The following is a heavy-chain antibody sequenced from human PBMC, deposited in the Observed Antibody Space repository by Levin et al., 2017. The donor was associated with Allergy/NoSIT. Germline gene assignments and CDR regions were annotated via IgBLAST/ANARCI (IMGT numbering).Heavy chain of an antibody. CDR2: IYHSGST. V-gene: IGHV4-4*02. J-gene: IGHJ4*02. CDR3: ARHDPGIAAAGYFDY. D-gene: IGHD6-13*01. Sequence: PSETLSLTCAVSGGSIRSSNWWSWVRQPPGKGLEWIGEIYHSGSTNYNPSLKSRVTISVDKSKNQFSLKLSSVTAADTAVYYCARHDPGIAAAGYFDYWGQGTLVTFSS. CDR1: GGSIRSSNW.